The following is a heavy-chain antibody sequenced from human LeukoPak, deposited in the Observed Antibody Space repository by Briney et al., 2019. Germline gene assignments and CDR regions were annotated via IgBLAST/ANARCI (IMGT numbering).Heavy chain of an antibody. D-gene: IGHD3-3*01. CDR2: IYYSGST. CDR3: ARVLGFWSGYFDY. J-gene: IGHJ4*02. V-gene: IGHV4-59*01. Sequence: SETLSLTCTVSGGSISSYYWSWIRQPPGKGLEWIGYIYYSGSTNYNPSLKSRVTISVDTSKNQFSLKLGSVTAADTAVYYCARVLGFWSGYFDYWGQGTLVTVSS. CDR1: GGSISSYY.